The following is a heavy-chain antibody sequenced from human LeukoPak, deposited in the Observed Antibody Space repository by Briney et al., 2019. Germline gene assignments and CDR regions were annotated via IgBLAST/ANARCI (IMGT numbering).Heavy chain of an antibody. V-gene: IGHV3-49*03. D-gene: IGHD6-19*01. CDR2: IRSKAYGGTT. CDR3: TRAPGYSSGWYHRATHPPTRN. Sequence: PGGSLRLSCTASGFTFGDYAMSWFRQAPGKGLEWVGFIRSKAYGGTTEYAASVKGRFTISRDDSKSIAYLQMNSLKTEDTAVYYCTRAPGYSSGWYHRATHPPTRNWGQGTLVTVSS. J-gene: IGHJ4*02. CDR1: GFTFGDYA.